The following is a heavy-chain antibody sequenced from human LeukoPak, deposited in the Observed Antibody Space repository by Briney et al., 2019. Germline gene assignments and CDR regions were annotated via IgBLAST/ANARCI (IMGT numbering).Heavy chain of an antibody. CDR2: ISAYNGNT. J-gene: IGHJ5*02. Sequence: ALVKVSCKASGYTFTSYGISWVRQAPGQGLEWMGWISAYNGNTNYAQKLQGRVTMTTDTSTSTAYMELRSLRSDDTAVYYCARVYGSSWYSEYDNWFDPWGQGTLVTVSS. CDR3: ARVYGSSWYSEYDNWFDP. V-gene: IGHV1-18*04. D-gene: IGHD6-13*01. CDR1: GYTFTSYG.